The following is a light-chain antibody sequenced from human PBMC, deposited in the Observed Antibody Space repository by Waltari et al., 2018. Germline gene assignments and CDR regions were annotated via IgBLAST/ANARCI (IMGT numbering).Light chain of an antibody. CDR3: QSYDSSLSAVV. J-gene: IGLJ2*01. Sequence: QSVLTQPPSVSGAPGQRVTISCTGSSSNIGAGYDVHWYQQLPGNAPKLLIYGSSSRSSWVPDRFSGSKSGTSASLAITGLQAEDEADYYCQSYDSSLSAVVFGGGTKLTVL. CDR1: SSNIGAGYD. V-gene: IGLV1-40*01. CDR2: GSS.